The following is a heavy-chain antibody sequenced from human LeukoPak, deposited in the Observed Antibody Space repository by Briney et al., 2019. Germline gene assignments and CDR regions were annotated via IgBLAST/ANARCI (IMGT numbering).Heavy chain of an antibody. D-gene: IGHD3-16*01. V-gene: IGHV1-18*01. CDR2: ISAYNGNT. Sequence: APVKVSCKASGYTFTSYGISWVRQAPGQGLEWMGWISAYNGNTNYAQKLQGRVTMTTDTSTSTAYMELRSLRSDDTAVYYCARGYYDYVWGSSIPLDYWGQGTLVTVSS. J-gene: IGHJ4*02. CDR1: GYTFTSYG. CDR3: ARGYYDYVWGSSIPLDY.